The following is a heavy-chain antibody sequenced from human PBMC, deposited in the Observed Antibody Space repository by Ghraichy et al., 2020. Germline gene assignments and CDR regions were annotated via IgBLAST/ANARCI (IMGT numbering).Heavy chain of an antibody. CDR2: ISGDGGST. J-gene: IGHJ6*02. CDR1: GFTFDDYA. V-gene: IGHV3-43*02. Sequence: GGSLRLSCAASGFTFDDYAMHWVRQAPGKGLEWVSLISGDGGSTYYADSVKGRFTISRDNSKNSLYLQMNSLRTEDTALYYCAKDKDEDCTNGVCPYYYYYGMDVWGQGTTVTVSS. CDR3: AKDKDEDCTNGVCPYYYYYGMDV. D-gene: IGHD2-8*01.